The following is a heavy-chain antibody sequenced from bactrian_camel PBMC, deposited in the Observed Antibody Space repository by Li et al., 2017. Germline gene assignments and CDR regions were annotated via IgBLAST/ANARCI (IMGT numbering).Heavy chain of an antibody. Sequence: QVQLVESGGGSVQTGGSLRLSCSASFGEIHGPYCMAWFRQAPGKEREGIAAFDSAGAVQYADSVKGRFTISRDNAKNTLYLQMNNLKPEDTAMYYCAAELSSGGYCYTIPLGRPGDGYWGQGTQVTVS. CDR2: FDSAGAV. V-gene: IGHV3S53*01. D-gene: IGHD2*01. J-gene: IGHJ6*01. CDR1: GEIHGPYC. CDR3: AAELSSGGYCYTIPLGRPGDGY.